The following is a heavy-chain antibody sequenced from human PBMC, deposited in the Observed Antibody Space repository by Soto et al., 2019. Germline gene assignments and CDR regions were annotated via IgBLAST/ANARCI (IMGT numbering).Heavy chain of an antibody. Sequence: GGSLRLSCAASGFTFSSYGMHWVRQAPGKGPEWVAVISYDGSNKYYAGSVKGRFTISRDNSKNTLYLQMNSLRAEDTAVYYCAKLPLVVVPAAIPRGAQQLVGPLDYWGQGTLVTVSS. CDR3: AKLPLVVVPAAIPRGAQQLVGPLDY. CDR2: ISYDGSNK. V-gene: IGHV3-30*18. D-gene: IGHD2-2*01. CDR1: GFTFSSYG. J-gene: IGHJ4*02.